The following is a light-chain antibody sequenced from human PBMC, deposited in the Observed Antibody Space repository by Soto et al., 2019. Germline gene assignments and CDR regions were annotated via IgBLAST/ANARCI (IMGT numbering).Light chain of an antibody. CDR2: GAS. J-gene: IGKJ1*01. CDR1: QSVRGN. CDR3: QQYNNWPWT. V-gene: IGKV3-15*01. Sequence: EILMTQSPTTLSVSPGERATLSCRASQSVRGNLAWYQQRPGQSPRLLIYGASSRATGIPARFSGSGSGTEFTLTISSLQSEDFAVYYCQQYNNWPWTFGQG.